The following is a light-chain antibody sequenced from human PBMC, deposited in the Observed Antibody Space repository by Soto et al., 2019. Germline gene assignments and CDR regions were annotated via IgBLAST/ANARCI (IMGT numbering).Light chain of an antibody. CDR2: EVS. CDR3: SSSASSSTLVV. V-gene: IGLV2-14*01. J-gene: IGLJ2*01. CDR1: SSDVRDYKY. Sequence: QSALTQPASVSGSPGQSITISCTGTSSDVRDYKYVSWYQQHPDKAPKLIIYEVSHRPLGISNRFSGSISGNTASLTISGLQAEDEADYYCSSSASSSTLVVFGGGTQLTVL.